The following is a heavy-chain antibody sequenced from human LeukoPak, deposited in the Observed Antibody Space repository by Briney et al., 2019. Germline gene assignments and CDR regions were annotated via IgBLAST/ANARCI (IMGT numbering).Heavy chain of an antibody. J-gene: IGHJ4*02. CDR1: GLTVSSNY. D-gene: IGHD4-17*01. CDR2: IYIGGNT. Sequence: HPGGALRLSCAASGLTVSSNYMSWVRQAPGKGLEWVSVIYIGGNTYYADPVKGRFTISRDNSKNTVYLQMNSLRAEDTAVYYCARVTTRYGDLYYFDYWGQGTLVTVSS. V-gene: IGHV3-53*01. CDR3: ARVTTRYGDLYYFDY.